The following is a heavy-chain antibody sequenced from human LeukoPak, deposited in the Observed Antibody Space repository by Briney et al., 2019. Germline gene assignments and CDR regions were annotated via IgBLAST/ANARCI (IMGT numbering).Heavy chain of an antibody. J-gene: IGHJ4*02. CDR3: AKVPTPYYYDSSGPLFDY. CDR2: ISWNSGSI. CDR1: GFTFDDYA. Sequence: DRSLRLSCAASGFTFDDYAMHWVRQAPGKGLEWVSGISWNSGSIGYADSVKGRFTISRDNAKNSLYLQMNSLRAEDTALYYCAKVPTPYYYDSSGPLFDYWGQGTLVTVSS. D-gene: IGHD3-22*01. V-gene: IGHV3-9*01.